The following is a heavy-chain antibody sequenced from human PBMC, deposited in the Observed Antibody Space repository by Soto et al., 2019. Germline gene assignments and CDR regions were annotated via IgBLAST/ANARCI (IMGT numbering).Heavy chain of an antibody. CDR3: ARLPVVGIALGYFDP. CDR2: VYYTGFT. Sequence: QLQLQESGPGLVKPSETLSLTCTVSGDSISSSYYWGWVRQPPGKGLECIGAVYYTGFTYYNPSLKSRLTISLDTSKNQFSLRLSAGTAADTAIDYCARLPVVGIALGYFDPWGPGPLVTVSS. CDR1: GDSISSSYY. J-gene: IGHJ5*02. D-gene: IGHD2-21*01. V-gene: IGHV4-39*01.